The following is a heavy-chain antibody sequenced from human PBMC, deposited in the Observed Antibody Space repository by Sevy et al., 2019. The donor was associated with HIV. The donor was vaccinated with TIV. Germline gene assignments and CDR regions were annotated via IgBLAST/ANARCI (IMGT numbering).Heavy chain of an antibody. CDR1: GYTFTSYA. CDR3: ARPGVVAAAGQPNWFDP. Sequence: ASVKVSCKASGYTFTSYAMNWVRQAPGQGFEWMGWINTNTGNPTYAQGFTGRFVFSLDTSVSTAYLQISSLKAEDTAVYYCARPGVVAAAGQPNWFDPWGQGTLVTVSS. D-gene: IGHD6-13*01. V-gene: IGHV7-4-1*02. CDR2: INTNTGNP. J-gene: IGHJ5*02.